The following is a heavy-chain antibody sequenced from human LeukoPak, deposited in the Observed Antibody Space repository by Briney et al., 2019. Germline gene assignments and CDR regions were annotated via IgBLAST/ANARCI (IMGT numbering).Heavy chain of an antibody. Sequence: SETLSLTCTVSGGSISSSSYYWGWIRQPPGKGLEWIGSIYYSGSTYYNPSLKSRVTISVDTSKNQFSLKLSSVTAADTAVYYCARVLFRETYYFDYWGQGTLVTVSS. J-gene: IGHJ4*02. CDR2: IYYSGST. CDR1: GGSISSSSYY. V-gene: IGHV4-39*07. D-gene: IGHD3-10*01. CDR3: ARVLFRETYYFDY.